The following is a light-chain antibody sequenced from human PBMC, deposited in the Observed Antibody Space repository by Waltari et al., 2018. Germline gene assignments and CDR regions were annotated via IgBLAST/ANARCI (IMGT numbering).Light chain of an antibody. Sequence: QSGLTQSPSASGTPGQSVTISCSVGAPNIGSYNVYWYQQLPGTAPKLLIYRDDRRPSGVPARFSGSKAVTSASLTISGLRSEDAADYYCAAWDDILTAWVFGGGTKLTVL. J-gene: IGLJ3*02. CDR3: AAWDDILTAWV. CDR1: APNIGSYN. CDR2: RDD. V-gene: IGLV1-47*01.